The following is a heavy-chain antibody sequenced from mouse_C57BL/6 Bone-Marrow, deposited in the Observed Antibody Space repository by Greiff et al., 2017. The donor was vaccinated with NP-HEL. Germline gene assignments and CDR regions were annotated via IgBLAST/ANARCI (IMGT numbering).Heavy chain of an antibody. Sequence: EVQLQQSGPELVKPGASVKISCKASGYTFTDYYMNWVKQSHGKSLEWIGDINPNNGGTSYNQKFKGKATLTVDKSSSTAYMELRSLTSEDSAVYYCATILYYDYDEYYFDYWGQGTTLTVSS. CDR2: INPNNGGT. J-gene: IGHJ2*01. D-gene: IGHD2-4*01. CDR1: GYTFTDYY. V-gene: IGHV1-26*01. CDR3: ATILYYDYDEYYFDY.